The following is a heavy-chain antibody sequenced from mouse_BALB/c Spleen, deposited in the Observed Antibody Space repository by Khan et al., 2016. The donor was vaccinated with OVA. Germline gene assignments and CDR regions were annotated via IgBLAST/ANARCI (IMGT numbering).Heavy chain of an antibody. V-gene: IGHV3-2*02. D-gene: IGHD1-1*01. CDR2: ISYSGRT. CDR3: ANSVTITTVVATDFDY. J-gene: IGHJ2*01. Sequence: EVQLVESGPGLVKPSQSLSLTCTVTGYSITSDYAWNWLRQFPGNKLEWMGYISYSGRTSYNPSLKSRISITRDTSKNQFFLQLNSVTTEDTATYYCANSVTITTVVATDFDYWGQGTALTVSS. CDR1: GYSITSDYA.